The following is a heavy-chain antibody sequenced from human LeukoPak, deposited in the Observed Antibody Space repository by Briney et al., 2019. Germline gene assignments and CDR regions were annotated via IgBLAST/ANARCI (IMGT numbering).Heavy chain of an antibody. D-gene: IGHD6-19*01. CDR2: IYSIGTT. CDR3: ASVSPIAVAGSSYYYAMDV. V-gene: IGHV4-4*07. CDR1: GGSISNYY. Sequence: SETLSLTCNVSGGSISNYYWSWVRQPAGKGLEWIGRIYSIGTTTYNPSLKTRVPMSVDTSRTQFSLKLSSVPAADTAVYYCASVSPIAVAGSSYYYAMDVWGQGTTVTVSS. J-gene: IGHJ6*02.